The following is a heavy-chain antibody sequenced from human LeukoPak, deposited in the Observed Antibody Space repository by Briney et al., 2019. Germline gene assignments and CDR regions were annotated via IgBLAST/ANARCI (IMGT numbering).Heavy chain of an antibody. D-gene: IGHD3-22*01. Sequence: GGSLRLSCAVSGINFRGYWMAWVRQAPGKGLEWVAVISYDGSNKYYVDSVKGRFTISRDNSKNTLYLQMNSLRAEDTAVYYCAKGDDSSGYYYRALDYWGQGTLVTVSS. J-gene: IGHJ4*02. V-gene: IGHV3-30*18. CDR2: ISYDGSNK. CDR1: GINFRGYW. CDR3: AKGDDSSGYYYRALDY.